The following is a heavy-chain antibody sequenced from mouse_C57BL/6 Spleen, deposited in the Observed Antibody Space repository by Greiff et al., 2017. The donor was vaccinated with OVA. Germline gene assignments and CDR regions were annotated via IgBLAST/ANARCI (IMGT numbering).Heavy chain of an antibody. V-gene: IGHV14-2*01. CDR2: IDPEDGET. Sequence: VQLQQSGAELVKPGASVKLSCTASGFNIKDYYMHWVKQRTEQGLEWIGRIDPEDGETKYAPKFQGKATITAATSSNPAYLLLSSLTSEDTAVYYWARDYGSSYDFDYWGQGTTLTVSS. CDR3: ARDYGSSYDFDY. CDR1: GFNIKDYY. D-gene: IGHD1-1*01. J-gene: IGHJ2*01.